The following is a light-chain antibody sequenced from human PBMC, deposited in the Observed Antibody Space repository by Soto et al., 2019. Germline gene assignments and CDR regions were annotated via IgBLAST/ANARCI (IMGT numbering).Light chain of an antibody. CDR1: QSISRC. J-gene: IGKJ1*01. Sequence: IRMTQSPSTVSLSIGDRVTITCRASQSISRCLAWYRQKPGKVPKLLIYKASGLNSGIPSRFSGSGSGTEFTLTISSLQPEDFATYYCQQYNYYPWTFGQGTKVDI. CDR3: QQYNYYPWT. CDR2: KAS. V-gene: IGKV1-5*03.